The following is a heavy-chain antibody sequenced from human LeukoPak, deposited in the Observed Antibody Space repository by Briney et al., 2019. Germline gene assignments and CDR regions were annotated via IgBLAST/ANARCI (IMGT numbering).Heavy chain of an antibody. Sequence: GGSLRLSCAASVFTFSSYAMSWVRQAPGKGLECVSTINNSGGNTYYADSVKGRFTISRDNSKNTLYLQMNSLRAEDTAVYYCAREGYCGGGSCYDWYFDLWGRGTLVTVSS. CDR3: AREGYCGGGSCYDWYFDL. CDR1: VFTFSSYA. D-gene: IGHD2-15*01. CDR2: INNSGGNT. V-gene: IGHV3-23*01. J-gene: IGHJ2*01.